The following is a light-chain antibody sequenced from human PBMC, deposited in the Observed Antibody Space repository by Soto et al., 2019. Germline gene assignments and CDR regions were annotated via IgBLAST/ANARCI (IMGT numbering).Light chain of an antibody. CDR3: QHYAGSPIT. CDR1: QIVSSSS. Sequence: EIVLTQSPDTLSLSPGERASLSCRASQIVSSSSLAWYQQKPGQAPRLLMYGASSRATGIPDRFSGSGSRTDFTLTISRLESEDFAVYYCQHYAGSPITFGQGTRLESK. J-gene: IGKJ5*01. CDR2: GAS. V-gene: IGKV3-20*01.